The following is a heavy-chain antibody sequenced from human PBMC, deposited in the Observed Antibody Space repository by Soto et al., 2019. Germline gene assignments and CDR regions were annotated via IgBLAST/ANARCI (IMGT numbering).Heavy chain of an antibody. CDR1: GITAAYAW. J-gene: IGHJ4*02. CDR2: IKSRDEGGTS. CDR3: TTFPWSSRDY. Sequence: GGSLRLSCAASGITAAYAWMSWVRQAPGKGMEWVGRIKSRDEGGTSDYAAPVKGRFSISRDDSTNTLYLQMNSLKTEDTVVYYCTTFPWSSRDYWGRGTLVTVSS. V-gene: IGHV3-15*01.